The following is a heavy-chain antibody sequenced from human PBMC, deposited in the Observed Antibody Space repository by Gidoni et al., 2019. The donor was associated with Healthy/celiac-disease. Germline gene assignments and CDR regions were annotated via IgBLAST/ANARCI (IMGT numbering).Heavy chain of an antibody. CDR2: ISYDGSNK. CDR3: AKDRQPLGYNWFDP. D-gene: IGHD2-2*01. J-gene: IGHJ5*02. Sequence: QVQLVESGGGVVQPGRSLRLSCAASGFTFSSYGMHWVRQAPGKGLEWVAVISYDGSNKYYADSVKGRFTISRDNSKNTLYLQMNSLRAEDTAVYYCAKDRQPLGYNWFDPWGQGTLVTVSS. CDR1: GFTFSSYG. V-gene: IGHV3-30*18.